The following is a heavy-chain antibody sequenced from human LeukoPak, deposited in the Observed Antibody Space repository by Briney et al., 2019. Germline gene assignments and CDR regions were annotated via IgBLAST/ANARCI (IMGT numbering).Heavy chain of an antibody. CDR2: INHSGST. V-gene: IGHV4-34*01. CDR1: GGSFSGYY. Sequence: SETLSLTCAVYGGSFSGYYWSWTRQPPGKGLEWIGEINHSGSTNYNPSLKSRVTISVDTSKNQFSLKLSSVTAADTAVYYCARRPRGSSGYYYLGGFDYWGQGTLVTVSS. J-gene: IGHJ4*02. D-gene: IGHD3-22*01. CDR3: ARRPRGSSGYYYLGGFDY.